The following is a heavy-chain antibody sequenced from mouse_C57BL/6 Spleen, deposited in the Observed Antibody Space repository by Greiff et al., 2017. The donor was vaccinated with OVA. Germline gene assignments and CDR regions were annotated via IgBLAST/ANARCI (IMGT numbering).Heavy chain of an antibody. CDR1: GFSLTSYA. CDR2: IWTGGGT. V-gene: IGHV2-9-1*01. Sequence: VKVVESGPGLVAPSQSLSITCTVSGFSLTSYAISWVRQPPGKGLEWLGVIWTGGGTNYNSALKSRLSISKDNSKSQVFLKMNSLQTDDTARYDCARDYYGSSYEEGAWFAYWGQGTLVTVSA. D-gene: IGHD1-1*01. CDR3: ARDYYGSSYEEGAWFAY. J-gene: IGHJ3*01.